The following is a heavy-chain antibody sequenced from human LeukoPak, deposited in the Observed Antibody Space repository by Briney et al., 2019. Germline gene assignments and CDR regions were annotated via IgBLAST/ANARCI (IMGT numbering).Heavy chain of an antibody. Sequence: PGGSLKLSRAASGFTFSTYWMSWVRQAPGKGLEWVAIIKPDASEKYHVDSVKGRFTVSRDNAKNSLYLQMNSLRAEDTAVYYCARDRGSVAGIDYWGQGTLVTVSS. V-gene: IGHV3-7*01. CDR1: GFTFSTYW. CDR3: ARDRGSVAGIDY. D-gene: IGHD6-13*01. CDR2: IKPDASEK. J-gene: IGHJ4*02.